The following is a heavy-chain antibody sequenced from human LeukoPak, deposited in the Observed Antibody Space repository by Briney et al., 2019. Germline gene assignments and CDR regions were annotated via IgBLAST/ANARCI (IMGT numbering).Heavy chain of an antibody. CDR3: ARVGIGGYDSLDY. J-gene: IGHJ4*02. V-gene: IGHV1-69*04. Sequence: ASVKVSCKASGGTFSSYAISWVRQAPGQGLEWMGRIIPILGIANYAQKFQGRVTITADKSTSTAYMELSSLRSEDTAVYYCARVGIGGYDSLDYWGQGTLVTVSS. CDR1: GGTFSSYA. CDR2: IIPILGIA. D-gene: IGHD5-12*01.